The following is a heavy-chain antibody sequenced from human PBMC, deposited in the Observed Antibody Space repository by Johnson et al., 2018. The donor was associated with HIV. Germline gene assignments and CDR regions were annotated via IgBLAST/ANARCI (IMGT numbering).Heavy chain of an antibody. V-gene: IGHV3-23*04. J-gene: IGHJ3*02. Sequence: EKLVESGGGVVKPGRSLRLSCAASGFTFSSYAMSWVRQAPGKGLEWVSALSGSGGSTYYADSVKGRFTISRDNSKNTLYLQMNSLRAEDTAVYYCAKVYCGGDCSFGGAAFNIWGQGTMVTVSS. CDR1: GFTFSSYA. CDR3: AKVYCGGDCSFGGAAFNI. D-gene: IGHD2-21*02. CDR2: LSGSGGST.